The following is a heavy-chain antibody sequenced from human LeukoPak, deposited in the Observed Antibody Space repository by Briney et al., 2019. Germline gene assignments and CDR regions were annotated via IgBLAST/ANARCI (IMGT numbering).Heavy chain of an antibody. D-gene: IGHD2-8*02. Sequence: SSETLSLTCTVSGGSISSSSYYWGWIRQPPGKGLEWIGSIYYSGSTYYNPSLKSRVTISVDTSKNQFSLKLSSVTAADTAVYYCARGCTGGVWIPYYYYYYMDAWGKGTTVTVSS. CDR3: ARGCTGGVWIPYYYYYYMDA. CDR1: GGSISSSSYY. J-gene: IGHJ6*03. V-gene: IGHV4-39*01. CDR2: IYYSGST.